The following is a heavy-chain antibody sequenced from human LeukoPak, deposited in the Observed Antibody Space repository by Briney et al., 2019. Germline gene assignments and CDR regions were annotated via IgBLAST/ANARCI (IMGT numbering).Heavy chain of an antibody. V-gene: IGHV4-59*08. Sequence: PSETLSLTCTVSGGSMSSYYWSWIRQPPGKGLEWIGYIYYSGSTNYNPSLKSRVTISVDTSKNQFSLKLSSVTAADTAVYYCARHLEREGYWYFDLWGRGTLVTVSS. CDR3: ARHLEREGYWYFDL. CDR2: IYYSGST. CDR1: GGSMSSYY. J-gene: IGHJ2*01. D-gene: IGHD3-22*01.